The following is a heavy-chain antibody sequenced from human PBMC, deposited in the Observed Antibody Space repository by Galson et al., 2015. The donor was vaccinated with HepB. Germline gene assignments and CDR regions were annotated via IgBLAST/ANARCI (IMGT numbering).Heavy chain of an antibody. J-gene: IGHJ5*02. Sequence: FLRLSCAASGFIFSRYWMSWVRHAPAKGLEWVANIKQDGSEKYYVDSVKGRFTISRDNAKNSLFLQMNSLRAEDTAVYYCARDSPYYYDSSGYPNWFDPWGQGTLVTVSS. D-gene: IGHD3-22*01. CDR2: IKQDGSEK. V-gene: IGHV3-7*03. CDR3: ARDSPYYYDSSGYPNWFDP. CDR1: GFIFSRYW.